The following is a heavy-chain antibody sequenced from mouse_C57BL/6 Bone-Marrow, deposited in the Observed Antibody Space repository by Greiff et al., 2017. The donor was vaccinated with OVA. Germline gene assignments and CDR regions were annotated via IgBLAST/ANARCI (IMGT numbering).Heavy chain of an antibody. D-gene: IGHD1-1*01. Sequence: VQLQQPGAELVKPGASVKLSCKASGYTFTSYWMQWVKQRPGQGLEWIGEIDPSDSYTNYNQKFKGKATLTVDTSSSTAYMQLSSLTSEESAVDYWATQLPPLAYWGQGTLVTVSA. V-gene: IGHV1-50*01. CDR3: ATQLPPLAY. J-gene: IGHJ3*01. CDR2: IDPSDSYT. CDR1: GYTFTSYW.